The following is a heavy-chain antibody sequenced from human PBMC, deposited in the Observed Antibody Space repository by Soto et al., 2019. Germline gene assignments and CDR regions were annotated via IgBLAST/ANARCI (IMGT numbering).Heavy chain of an antibody. J-gene: IGHJ5*02. CDR2: INHSGST. Sequence: KPSETLSLTCAVYGGSFSGYYWSWIRQPPGKGLEWIGEINHSGSTNYNPSLKSRVTISVDTSKNQFSLKLSSVTAADTAVYYCARGGYSYGINWFDPWGQGTLVTVSS. CDR1: GGSFSGYY. V-gene: IGHV4-34*01. CDR3: ARGGYSYGINWFDP. D-gene: IGHD5-18*01.